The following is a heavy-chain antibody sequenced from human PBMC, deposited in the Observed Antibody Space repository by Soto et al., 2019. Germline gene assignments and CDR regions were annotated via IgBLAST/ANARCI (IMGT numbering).Heavy chain of an antibody. V-gene: IGHV3-74*01. CDR2: INSDGSNT. CDR3: ARGGVPAAMSY. D-gene: IGHD2-2*01. J-gene: IGHJ6*02. CDR1: GFTFSSFW. Sequence: GGSLRLSCAASGFTFSSFWMHWVRQAPGEGLVWVSRINSDGSNTNYADSVKGRFTISRDNAKNTLYLQMNSLRAEDTAVYYCARGGVPAAMSYWGQGTTVTVSS.